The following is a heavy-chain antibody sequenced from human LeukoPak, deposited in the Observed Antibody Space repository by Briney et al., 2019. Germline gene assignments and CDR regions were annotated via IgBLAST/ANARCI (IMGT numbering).Heavy chain of an antibody. V-gene: IGHV4-39*07. CDR1: GGSISSSSYY. D-gene: IGHD1-26*01. Sequence: SETLSLTCTVSGGSISSSSYYWGWIRQPPGKGLEWIGSIYYSGSTYYNPSLKSRVTISVDTSKNQFSLKLSSVTAADTAVYYCARDKPGIVGATVFDYWGQGTLVTVSS. CDR2: IYYSGST. CDR3: ARDKPGIVGATVFDY. J-gene: IGHJ4*02.